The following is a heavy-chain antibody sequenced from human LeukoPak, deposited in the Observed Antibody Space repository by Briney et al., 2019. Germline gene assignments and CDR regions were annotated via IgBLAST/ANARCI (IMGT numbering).Heavy chain of an antibody. CDR1: GFTFSDYC. J-gene: IGHJ6*03. D-gene: IGHD3-10*01. CDR2: ISSSDSTI. Sequence: GGSLRLSCAASGFTFSDYCMSWIRQAPGKGLEWVSYISSSDSTIYPADSVKGRFTISRDNAKNSLYLQMNSLRAEDTAVYYCARLLMVRGVISHMDVWGKGTTVTVSS. CDR3: ARLLMVRGVISHMDV. V-gene: IGHV3-11*04.